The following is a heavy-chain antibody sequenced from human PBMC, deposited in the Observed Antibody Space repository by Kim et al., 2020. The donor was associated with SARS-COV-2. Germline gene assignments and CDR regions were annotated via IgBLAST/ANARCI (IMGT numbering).Heavy chain of an antibody. D-gene: IGHD3-10*01. J-gene: IGHJ4*02. CDR3: ARHRPSWWFGELLYSYFDY. CDR2: IYYSGST. Sequence: SETLSLTCTVSGGSISSSSYYWGWIRQPPGKGLEWIGSIYYSGSTYYNPSLKSRVTISVDTSKNQFSLKLSSVTAADTAVYYCARHRPSWWFGELLYSYFDYWGQGTLVTVSS. V-gene: IGHV4-39*01. CDR1: GGSISSSSYY.